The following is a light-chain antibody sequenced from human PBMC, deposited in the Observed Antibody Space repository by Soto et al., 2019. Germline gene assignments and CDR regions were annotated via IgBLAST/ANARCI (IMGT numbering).Light chain of an antibody. V-gene: IGKV3-15*01. CDR3: QQYHNWYS. J-gene: IGKJ2*03. CDR1: QSVSSN. Sequence: EIVMTQSPATLSVSPGERVTLSCRASQSVSSNLAWYQQKPGQAPRLLIYGASTRATGIPARFSGSGSGTEFTLTISSLQSEDFAVYYCQQYHNWYSFGQGTKLEIK. CDR2: GAS.